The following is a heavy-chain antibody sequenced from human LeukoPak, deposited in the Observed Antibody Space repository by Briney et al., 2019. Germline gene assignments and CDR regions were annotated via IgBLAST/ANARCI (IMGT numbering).Heavy chain of an antibody. CDR1: GYSFTSYW. Sequence: GESLQTSCKGSGYSFTSYWIGWVRQMPGKGLEWMGIIYPGDSDTIYSPSFQGQVTISADKSISTAYLQWSSLKASDTAMYYCARHVDSGTYYFQYWGQGTLVTVSP. CDR3: ARHVDSGTYYFQY. CDR2: IYPGDSDT. V-gene: IGHV5-51*01. D-gene: IGHD1-26*01. J-gene: IGHJ4*02.